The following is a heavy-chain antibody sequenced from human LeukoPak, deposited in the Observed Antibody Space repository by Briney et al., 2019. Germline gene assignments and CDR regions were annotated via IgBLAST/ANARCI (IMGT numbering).Heavy chain of an antibody. Sequence: SVNVSFNCSGCSFSICANSWVRHAPAQGHGWMGRISPILGIANYAQTSTARVTITAAKPTSTAYMEPSRLRSEDPAVYYRARGNRSGWKSPPFSWGQGTLVTVSS. D-gene: IGHD6-19*01. CDR3: ARGNRSGWKSPPFS. J-gene: IGHJ4*02. CDR1: GCSFSICA. CDR2: ISPILGIA. V-gene: IGHV1-69*04.